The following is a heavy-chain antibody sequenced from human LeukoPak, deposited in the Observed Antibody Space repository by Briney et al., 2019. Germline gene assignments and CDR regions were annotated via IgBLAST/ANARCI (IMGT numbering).Heavy chain of an antibody. V-gene: IGHV3-30*02. CDR3: ASLFVYGSGAEAFDY. CDR1: GFTFSSYG. Sequence: GGSLRLSCAASGFTFSSYGMHWVRQAPGKGLEWVAFIRYDGSNKYYADSVEGRFTISRDNSKNTMYMQMNSLRAEDTAVYYCASLFVYGSGAEAFDYWGQGALVTVSS. D-gene: IGHD3-10*01. J-gene: IGHJ4*02. CDR2: IRYDGSNK.